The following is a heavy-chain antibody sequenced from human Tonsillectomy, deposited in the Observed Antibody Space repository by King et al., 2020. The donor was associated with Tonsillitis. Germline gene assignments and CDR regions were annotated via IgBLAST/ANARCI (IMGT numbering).Heavy chain of an antibody. CDR1: GFTFSSYE. J-gene: IGHJ6*03. V-gene: IGHV3-48*03. CDR3: ERVYNYYYYMDV. CDR2: ISSSGFTI. Sequence: QLVQSGGGWVQPGGSLRLSCAASGFTFSSYEMNWVRQSPGKGVEGVSYISSSGFTIYYADSVNGRFTISRDNAKNSLYLQMNSLRAEDTAVYYCERVYNYYYYMDVWGKGTTVTVSS.